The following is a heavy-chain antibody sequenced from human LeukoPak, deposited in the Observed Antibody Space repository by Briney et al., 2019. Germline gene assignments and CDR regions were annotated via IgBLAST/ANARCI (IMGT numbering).Heavy chain of an antibody. Sequence: ASVKVSCKASGYTFTSYDINWVRQATGQGLEWMGWMNPNSGNTGYAQKFQGRVTMTRNTSISTAYMELSSLRSEDTAVYYCARHSSGWYFSYYYYYMDVWGKGTTVTISS. CDR3: ARHSSGWYFSYYYYYMDV. D-gene: IGHD6-19*01. V-gene: IGHV1-8*01. CDR1: GYTFTSYD. CDR2: MNPNSGNT. J-gene: IGHJ6*03.